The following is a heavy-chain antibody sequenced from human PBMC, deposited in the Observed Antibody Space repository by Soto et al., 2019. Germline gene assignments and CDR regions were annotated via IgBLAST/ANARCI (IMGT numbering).Heavy chain of an antibody. CDR3: ARGNYYAMDV. CDR1: GFTFSSYW. V-gene: IGHV3-74*01. Sequence: EVQLVESGGGLVQPGGSLRLSCAASGFTFSSYWMHWVRQAPGKGLVWVSRINNDGSTTYYEDSVKGRFTISRDNGKNTLYLPMNSLRADDTAVYYCARGNYYAMDVWGQGTTVTVSS. CDR2: INNDGSTT. J-gene: IGHJ6*02. D-gene: IGHD3-10*01.